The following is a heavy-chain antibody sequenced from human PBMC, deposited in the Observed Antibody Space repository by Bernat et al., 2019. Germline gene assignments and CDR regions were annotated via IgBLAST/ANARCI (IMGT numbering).Heavy chain of an antibody. CDR3: ARSYGDYGVNDY. Sequence: QVQLVESGGGVVQPGRSLRLSCAASGFTFRNYGMHWVRQAPGKGLEWVAIIYYDGSSEYYADSVRGRFTISRDNSKNTLFLQMNSLRAEDTAVYYCARSYGDYGVNDYWGQGTLVTVSS. D-gene: IGHD4-17*01. CDR2: IYYDGSSE. V-gene: IGHV3-33*01. CDR1: GFTFRNYG. J-gene: IGHJ4*02.